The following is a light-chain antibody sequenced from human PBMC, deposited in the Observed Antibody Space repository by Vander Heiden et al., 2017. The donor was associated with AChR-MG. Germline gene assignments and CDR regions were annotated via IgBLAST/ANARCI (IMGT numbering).Light chain of an antibody. J-gene: IGKJ2*03. CDR3: QQYDDWPFS. CDR1: HSVASM. CDR2: GAS. V-gene: IGKV3-15*01. Sequence: IVLTQSPVTLSVSPGERATLSCRASHSVASMLAWYQQKPGQAPRLLIYGASTRATAIPARFSGSGSGSAFTLTINNLQSEDVAVYYCQQYDDWPFSFGQGTKVEIK.